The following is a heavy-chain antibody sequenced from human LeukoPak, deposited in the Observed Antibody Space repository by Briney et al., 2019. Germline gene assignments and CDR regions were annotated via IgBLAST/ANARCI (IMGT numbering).Heavy chain of an antibody. V-gene: IGHV3-23*01. D-gene: IGHD2-2*01. CDR1: GFTFSSYA. CDR3: AKGCSSTSCYLGNGVGVDV. Sequence: PGGSLRLSCAASGFTFSSYAMSWVRQAPGKGLEWVSAMSGSGASSYYADSVKGRFTISRDKSQNTLYLQMNSLRAEDTAVYYCAKGCSSTSCYLGNGVGVDVWGQGTTVTVSS. CDR2: MSGSGASS. J-gene: IGHJ6*02.